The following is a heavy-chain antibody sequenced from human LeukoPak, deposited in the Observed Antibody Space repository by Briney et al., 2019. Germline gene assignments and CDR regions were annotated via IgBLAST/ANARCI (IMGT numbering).Heavy chain of an antibody. J-gene: IGHJ4*02. Sequence: GGSLRLSCAASGFNFTGYGIHWVRQLPGKGLDWVAVIWYDGKNKHYADSVKGRFTISRDTSKNTVYLQMNSLRAEDTAVYYCARVSESGNSDYWGQGTLVTVSS. CDR3: ARVSESGNSDY. CDR1: GFNFTGYG. V-gene: IGHV3-33*01. CDR2: IWYDGKNK. D-gene: IGHD4-23*01.